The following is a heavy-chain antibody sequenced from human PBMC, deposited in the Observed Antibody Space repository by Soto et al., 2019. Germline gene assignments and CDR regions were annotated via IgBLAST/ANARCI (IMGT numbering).Heavy chain of an antibody. D-gene: IGHD2-2*01. V-gene: IGHV3-23*01. CDR1: GLTFSMYA. Sequence: GGSLRLSCAASGLTFSMYAMNWVRQAPGKGLEWVSYISGSGGITLYGDSVKGRFTISRDNSKNTVYLQMNTLRAEDTALYYCAKDPYCTSTSCYAGNFVYWGQGTLVTVSS. CDR2: ISGSGGIT. J-gene: IGHJ4*02. CDR3: AKDPYCTSTSCYAGNFVY.